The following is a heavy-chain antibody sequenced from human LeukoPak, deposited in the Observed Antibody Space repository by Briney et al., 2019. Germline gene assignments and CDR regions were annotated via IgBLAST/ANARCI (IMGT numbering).Heavy chain of an antibody. V-gene: IGHV1-69*05. Sequence: SVKVSCKASGGTFSSYAISWVRQAPGQGLEWMGRIIPIFGTANCAQKFQGRVTITTDESTSTAYMELSSLRSEDTAVYYCARPKAEYYYDSSGYFQFDYWGQGTLVTVSS. J-gene: IGHJ4*02. D-gene: IGHD3-22*01. CDR3: ARPKAEYYYDSSGYFQFDY. CDR2: IIPIFGTA. CDR1: GGTFSSYA.